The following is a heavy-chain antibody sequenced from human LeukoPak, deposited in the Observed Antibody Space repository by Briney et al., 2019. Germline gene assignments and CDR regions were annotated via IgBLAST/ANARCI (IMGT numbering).Heavy chain of an antibody. D-gene: IGHD3-22*01. Sequence: GASVKVSCKASGYTFTGYYMHWVRQAPGQGLEWMGWINPNSGGTNYARKFQGRVTMTRDTSISTAYMELSRLRSDDTAVYYCARAFRTSNYYDSSGTEALGYWGQGTLVTVSS. V-gene: IGHV1-2*02. CDR3: ARAFRTSNYYDSSGTEALGY. CDR2: INPNSGGT. J-gene: IGHJ4*02. CDR1: GYTFTGYY.